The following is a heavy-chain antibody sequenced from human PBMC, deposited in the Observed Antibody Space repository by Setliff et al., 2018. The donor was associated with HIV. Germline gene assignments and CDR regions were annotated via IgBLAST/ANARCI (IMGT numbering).Heavy chain of an antibody. CDR3: ARHNPASVPASSPDY. Sequence: SETLSLTCTVSGGSISSSSYYWGWVRQPPGKGLEWNGTIYYSGSTYYNPSIRSRVTISVDTSRNQFSLRLSSVTAADTAFYYCARHNPASVPASSPDYWGQGTLVTVSS. V-gene: IGHV4-39*01. CDR2: IYYSGST. CDR1: GGSISSSSYY. J-gene: IGHJ4*02. D-gene: IGHD2-2*01.